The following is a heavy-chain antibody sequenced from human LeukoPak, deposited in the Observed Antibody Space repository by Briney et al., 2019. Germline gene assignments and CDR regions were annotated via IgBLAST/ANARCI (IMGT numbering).Heavy chain of an antibody. Sequence: GGSLRLSCAASGFTFSSYGMHWVRQAPGKGLEWVAFIRYDGSNKYYADSVKGRFTISRDNSKNTLYLQMNSLRAEDTAVYYCAKMYSSSWYSYYYMDVWGKGTTVTISS. V-gene: IGHV3-30*02. J-gene: IGHJ6*03. CDR2: IRYDGSNK. D-gene: IGHD6-13*01. CDR1: GFTFSSYG. CDR3: AKMYSSSWYSYYYMDV.